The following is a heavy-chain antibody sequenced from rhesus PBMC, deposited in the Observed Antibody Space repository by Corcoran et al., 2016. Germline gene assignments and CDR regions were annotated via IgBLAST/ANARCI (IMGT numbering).Heavy chain of an antibody. Sequence: QVQLVQSGAEVKKPGPSVKVSCKASGYTFTDYTMHWVRQAPGQGLEWMGAINPRTGGTNYEQKFQGRVTMTRYPSTSTAYMELSSLRSEDTAGYYCERGVDYWGQGVLVTVSS. CDR2: INPRTGGT. CDR1: GYTFTDYT. V-gene: IGHV1-138*01. J-gene: IGHJ4*01. CDR3: ERGVDY.